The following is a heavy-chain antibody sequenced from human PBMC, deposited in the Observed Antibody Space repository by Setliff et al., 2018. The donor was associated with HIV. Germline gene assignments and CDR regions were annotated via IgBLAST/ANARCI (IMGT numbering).Heavy chain of an antibody. CDR3: ARGYGSGSYYNWPDP. D-gene: IGHD3-10*01. J-gene: IGHJ5*02. Sequence: ASVKVSCKASGYTFTGYYMHWVRQAPGQGLEWMGRINPNSGGTNYAQKFQGRVTMTRDTSISTAYMQLSRLRSDDTAGYYCARGYGSGSYYNWPDPWGQGTLVTVSS. V-gene: IGHV1-2*06. CDR2: INPNSGGT. CDR1: GYTFTGYY.